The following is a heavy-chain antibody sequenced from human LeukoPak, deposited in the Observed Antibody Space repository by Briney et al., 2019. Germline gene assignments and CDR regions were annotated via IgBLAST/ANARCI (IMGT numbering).Heavy chain of an antibody. CDR2: ISYDGSNK. CDR3: AKRYGYYFDY. D-gene: IGHD3-10*01. Sequence: GGSLRLSCAASEFTFSSYGMHWVRQAPGKGLEWVAVISYDGSNKYYADSVKGRFIISRDNSKNTLYLQMNSLRPEDTAVYYCAKRYGYYFDYWGQGTLVTVSS. J-gene: IGHJ4*02. V-gene: IGHV3-30*18. CDR1: EFTFSSYG.